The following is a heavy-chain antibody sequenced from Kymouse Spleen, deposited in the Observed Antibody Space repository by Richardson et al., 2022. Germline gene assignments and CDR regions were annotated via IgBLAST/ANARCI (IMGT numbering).Heavy chain of an antibody. V-gene: IGHV1-8*01. CDR3: ARTYYDFWSGYCHFDY. J-gene: IGHJ4*02. CDR1: GYTFTSYD. Sequence: VQLVQSGAEVKKPGASVKVSCKASGYTFTSYDINWVRQATGQGLEWMGWMNPNSGNTGYAQKFQGRVTMTRNTSISTAYMELSSLRSEDTAVYYCARTYYDFWSGYCHFDYWGQGTLVTVSS. CDR2: MNPNSGNT. D-gene: IGHD3-3*01.